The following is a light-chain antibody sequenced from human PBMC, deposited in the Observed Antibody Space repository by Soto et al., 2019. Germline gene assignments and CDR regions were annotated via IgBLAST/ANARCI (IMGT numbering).Light chain of an antibody. J-gene: IGLJ1*01. Sequence: QSALTQPPSASGSPGQSVTISCTGTSSDVGGYNYVSCYQQHPGKAPKLMIYEVSKGPSGVPDRFSGSKSGNTASLAVSGLQAEDEADYFCSSYAGSNRIFGTGTKVTVL. CDR1: SSDVGGYNY. CDR3: SSYAGSNRI. CDR2: EVS. V-gene: IGLV2-8*01.